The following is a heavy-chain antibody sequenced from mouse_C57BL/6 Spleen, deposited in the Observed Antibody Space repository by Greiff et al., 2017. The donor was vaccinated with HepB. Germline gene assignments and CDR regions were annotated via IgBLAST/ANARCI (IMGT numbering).Heavy chain of an antibody. D-gene: IGHD2-2*01. J-gene: IGHJ3*01. CDR1: GYTFTDYY. V-gene: IGHV1-76*01. CDR2: IYPGSGNT. CDR3: ARESGYPFAY. Sequence: VQLQQSGAELVRPGASVKLSCKASGYTFTDYYINWVKQRPGQGLEWIARIYPGSGNTYYNEKFKGKATLTAEKSSSTAYMQLSSLTSEDSAVYFCARESGYPFAYWGQGTLVTVSA.